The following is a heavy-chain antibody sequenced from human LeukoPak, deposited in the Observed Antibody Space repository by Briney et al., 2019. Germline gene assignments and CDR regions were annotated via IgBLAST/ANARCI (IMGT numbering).Heavy chain of an antibody. Sequence: GGSLRLSCAASGFTFSNYWMHWVRQAPGKGLVWVSRINSDGSSTSYADSVKGRFTISRDNAKNSLYLQMNSLRAEDTAFYHCARDSSRGITMIVDWGQGTLVTVSS. CDR3: ARDSSRGITMIVD. CDR2: INSDGSST. D-gene: IGHD3-22*01. J-gene: IGHJ4*02. CDR1: GFTFSNYW. V-gene: IGHV3-74*01.